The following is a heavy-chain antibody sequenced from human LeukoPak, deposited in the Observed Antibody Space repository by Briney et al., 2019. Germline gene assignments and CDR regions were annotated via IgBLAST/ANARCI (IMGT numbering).Heavy chain of an antibody. CDR2: FDPEDGET. J-gene: IGHJ3*02. V-gene: IGHV1-24*01. D-gene: IGHD2-2*01. CDR1: GYTLTELS. Sequence: ASVKVSCKVSGYTLTELSMHWVRQAPGKGLEWMGGFDPEDGETIYAQKFQGRVTMTEDTSTDTAYMELSSLRSEDTAVYYCATAHRGYTVVVPGAFDIWGQGTMVTVSS. CDR3: ATAHRGYTVVVPGAFDI.